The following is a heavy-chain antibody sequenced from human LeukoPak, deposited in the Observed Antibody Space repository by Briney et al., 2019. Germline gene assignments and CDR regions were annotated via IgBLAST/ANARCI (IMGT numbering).Heavy chain of an antibody. V-gene: IGHV4-4*02. CDR2: IYHGGST. CDR3: ARNYGVPSYYFDF. CDR1: GASISSSHW. D-gene: IGHD4-17*01. J-gene: IGHJ4*02. Sequence: SETLSLTCAVSGASISSSHWWSWVRQPPRKGLEWIGEIYHGGSTNCNPSLKGRVTISVDKSKNQFSLNLSSVTAADTAVYYCARNYGVPSYYFDFWGQGTLVTISS.